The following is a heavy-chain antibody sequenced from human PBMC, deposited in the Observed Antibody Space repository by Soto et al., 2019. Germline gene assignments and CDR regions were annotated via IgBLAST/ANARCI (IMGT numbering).Heavy chain of an antibody. J-gene: IGHJ6*02. CDR1: VYSFTSYW. Sequence: PGESLKISCEGSVYSFTSYWISWVRQMPGKGLEWMGRIDPSDSYTNYSPSFQGHVTISADKSISTAYLQWSSLKASDTAMYYCARFRGIEAAANRYCYYFVMDDRCQGTPVTVAS. CDR2: IDPSDSYT. D-gene: IGHD6-13*01. CDR3: ARFRGIEAAANRYCYYFVMDD. V-gene: IGHV5-10-1*01.